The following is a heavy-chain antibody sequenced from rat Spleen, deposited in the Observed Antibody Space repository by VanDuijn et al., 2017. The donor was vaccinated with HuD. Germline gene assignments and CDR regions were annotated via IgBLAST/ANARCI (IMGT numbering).Heavy chain of an antibody. V-gene: IGHV5S14*01. CDR1: GFIFSDYN. Sequence: EVQLVESGGGLVRPGRSLKLSCAPSGFIFSDYNMVWVRQTPTKGLEWVASISSGGVNTNYRDSVKGRITISRENAKNTQYLQMDSLRSEDTATYYCARRGILRPIGGYFDYWGQGVMVTVSS. J-gene: IGHJ2*01. D-gene: IGHD1-6*01. CDR3: ARRGILRPIGGYFDY. CDR2: ISSGGVNT.